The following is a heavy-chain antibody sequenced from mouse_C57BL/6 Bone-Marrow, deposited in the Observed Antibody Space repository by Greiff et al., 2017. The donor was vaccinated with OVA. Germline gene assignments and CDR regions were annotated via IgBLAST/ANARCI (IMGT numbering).Heavy chain of an antibody. D-gene: IGHD1-1*01. CDR3: APAYYYGSSPYAMDY. Sequence: VKLQESGPELVKPGASVKISCKASGYAFSSSWMNWVKQRPGKGLEWIGRIYPGDGDTNYNGKFKGKATLTADKSSSTAYMQLSSLTSEDSAVYFCAPAYYYGSSPYAMDYWGQGTSVTVSS. CDR2: IYPGDGDT. J-gene: IGHJ4*01. V-gene: IGHV1-82*01. CDR1: GYAFSSSW.